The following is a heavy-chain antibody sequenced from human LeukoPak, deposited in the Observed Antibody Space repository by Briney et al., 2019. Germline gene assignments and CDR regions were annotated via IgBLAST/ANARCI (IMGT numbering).Heavy chain of an antibody. D-gene: IGHD6-13*01. V-gene: IGHV3-7*01. CDR1: GFTFSSYW. CDR3: VRVDGSSSCPDY. CDR2: IKQDGSET. J-gene: IGHJ4*02. Sequence: PGGALRLSCAASGFTFSSYWMSWVRQAPGKGLEWVANIKQDGSETYYVDSVKGRFTISRDNAKNSLYLQMSGLRAEDTAVYYCVRVDGSSSCPDYWGQGTLVTVSS.